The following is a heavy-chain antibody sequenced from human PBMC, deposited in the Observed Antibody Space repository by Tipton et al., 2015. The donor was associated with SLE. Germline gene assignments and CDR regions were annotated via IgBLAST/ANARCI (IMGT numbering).Heavy chain of an antibody. J-gene: IGHJ4*02. CDR3: ARDEVAGRIVGAFEKY. CDR1: GGSISSYA. V-gene: IGHV1-69*01. Sequence: QVQLVQSGAEVKKPGSSVMVSCKAPGGSISSYAVSWVRQAPGQGLEWMGGIISIFGPANYAQKFRGRVTITADESTSTVYMELSSLRSEDTAVYYCARDEVAGRIVGAFEKYWGQGTLVTVTS. CDR2: IISIFGPA. D-gene: IGHD1-26*01.